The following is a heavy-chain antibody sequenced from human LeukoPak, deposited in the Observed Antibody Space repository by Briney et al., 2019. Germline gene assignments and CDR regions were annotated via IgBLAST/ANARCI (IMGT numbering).Heavy chain of an antibody. Sequence: GGSLRLSCAASGFTFSNYAMSWVRQGPGKGLEWVSGISSSGGRTDYADSVKGRFTISRDNSKNMLSLQMNSLRAEDTAVYYCAKALHRTFFDAFDIWGQGTMVTVSS. V-gene: IGHV3-23*01. D-gene: IGHD1-1*01. CDR1: GFTFSNYA. J-gene: IGHJ3*02. CDR3: AKALHRTFFDAFDI. CDR2: ISSSGGRT.